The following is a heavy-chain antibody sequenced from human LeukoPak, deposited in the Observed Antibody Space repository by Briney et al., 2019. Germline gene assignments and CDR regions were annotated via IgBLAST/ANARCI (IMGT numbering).Heavy chain of an antibody. CDR2: INPSGGST. D-gene: IGHD2-8*01. V-gene: IGHV1-46*01. CDR1: GYTFTRYY. J-gene: IGHJ5*02. Sequence: GASVKVSCKASGYTFTRYYIHWVRQAPGQGLEWMGIINPSGGSTSYAQKFQGRVTMTKNTSISTAYMELSSLRSDDTAVYYCTRRANGRRYNWFDTWGQGTLVTVSS. CDR3: TRRANGRRYNWFDT.